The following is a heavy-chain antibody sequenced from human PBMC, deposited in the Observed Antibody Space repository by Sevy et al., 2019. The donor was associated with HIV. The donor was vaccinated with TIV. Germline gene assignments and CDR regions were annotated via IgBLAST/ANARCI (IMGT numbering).Heavy chain of an antibody. CDR2: ISTSSTYI. J-gene: IGHJ6*02. Sequence: GGSLRLSCAVSGFTFRNFWMSWVRQAPGKGLEWVSSISTSSTYIYQADSVKGRFTISRDNAQNSVYLQMNSLRVEDTALYYCARGSCIGGSCHTGYHGMDVWGQGTTVTVSS. CDR1: GFTFRNFW. V-gene: IGHV3-21*06. D-gene: IGHD2-15*01. CDR3: ARGSCIGGSCHTGYHGMDV.